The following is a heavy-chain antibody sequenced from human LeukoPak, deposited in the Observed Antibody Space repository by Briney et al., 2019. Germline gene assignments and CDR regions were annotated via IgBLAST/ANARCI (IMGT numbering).Heavy chain of an antibody. V-gene: IGHV4-39*01. D-gene: IGHD1-14*01. CDR2: IRYSGST. Sequence: SETLSLTCTVSGGSISSSNYYWAWMRQPPGKGLEWIGNIRYSGSTYYNPSLKSRVTMSVDTSKNQFSLKLSSVTATDTAVYYCARHGAAVDTGFDFWGQGTLVTVSS. CDR3: ARHGAAVDTGFDF. CDR1: GGSISSSNYY. J-gene: IGHJ4*02.